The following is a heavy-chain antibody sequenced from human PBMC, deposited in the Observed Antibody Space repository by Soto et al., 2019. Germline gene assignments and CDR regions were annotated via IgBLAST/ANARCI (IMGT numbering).Heavy chain of an antibody. D-gene: IGHD3-22*01. CDR2: INHSGST. V-gene: IGHV4-34*01. Sequence: QVQLQQWGAGLLKPSETLSLTCAVYGGSFSGYYWSWIRQPPGKGLEWIGEINHSGSTNYNPSLKSRVTISVDTSKNQFSLKLSSVTAADTAVYYCARGPRYYDSSGYYYYYYYGMDVWGQGTTVTVSS. J-gene: IGHJ6*02. CDR1: GGSFSGYY. CDR3: ARGPRYYDSSGYYYYYYYGMDV.